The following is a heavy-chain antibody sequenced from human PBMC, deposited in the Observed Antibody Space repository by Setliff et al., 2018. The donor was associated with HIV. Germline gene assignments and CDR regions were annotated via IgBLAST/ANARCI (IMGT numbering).Heavy chain of an antibody. V-gene: IGHV3-30*02. Sequence: GGSLRLSCAASGFTFSNNNMHWVRQTPGKGLEWVACIQYDGDTKYYADSVKGRFTISRDNSKKSLYLQMNSLRAEDTAVYYCAKMAGRDGYDDAVDNWGQGTMVTVSS. CDR1: GFTFSNNN. CDR3: AKMAGRDGYDDAVDN. J-gene: IGHJ3*02. CDR2: IQYDGDTK. D-gene: IGHD5-12*01.